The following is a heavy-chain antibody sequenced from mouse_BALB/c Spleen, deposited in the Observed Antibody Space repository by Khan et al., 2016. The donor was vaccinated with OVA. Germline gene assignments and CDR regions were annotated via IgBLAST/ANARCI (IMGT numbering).Heavy chain of an antibody. CDR3: ARGDYGTSFVF. V-gene: IGHV1-61*01. J-gene: IGHJ3*01. Sequence: QVQLQQPGAELVRPGASVKLSCKASGYTFTSFWMNWVKLRPGQSLEWIGMIDPSDNKTHYNQMFKDKATLTVDKSSNTAYMQLSSLTSEDSAVYFCARGDYGTSFVFWGQGTLVTVSP. D-gene: IGHD2-1*01. CDR2: IDPSDNKT. CDR1: GYTFTSFW.